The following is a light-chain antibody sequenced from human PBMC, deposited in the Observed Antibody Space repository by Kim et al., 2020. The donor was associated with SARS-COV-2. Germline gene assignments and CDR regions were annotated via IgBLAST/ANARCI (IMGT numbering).Light chain of an antibody. Sequence: SVKLTCALSSGHSSYAIAWHQQQPEKGPRYLMKLNSDGSHSKGDGIPDRFSGSSSGAERYLTISSLQSEDEADYYCQTWGTGIRVFGGGTQLIVL. J-gene: IGLJ2*01. CDR2: LNSDGSH. CDR3: QTWGTGIRV. CDR1: SGHSSYA. V-gene: IGLV4-69*01.